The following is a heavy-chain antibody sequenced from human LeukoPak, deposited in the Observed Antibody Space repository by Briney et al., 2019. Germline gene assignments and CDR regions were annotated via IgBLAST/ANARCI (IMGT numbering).Heavy chain of an antibody. J-gene: IGHJ4*02. CDR3: ARSSGFSRFDY. CDR1: GYTFIDYY. CDR2: INPKTGGT. Sequence: DSVKVSCKASGYTFIDYYMHWVRQAPGQGLEWMGWINPKTGGTRCSQKFQGRVTMTRDRSISTAYMEVTGLESDDTAVYYCARSSGFSRFDYWGQGALVTVSS. V-gene: IGHV1-2*02. D-gene: IGHD6-19*01.